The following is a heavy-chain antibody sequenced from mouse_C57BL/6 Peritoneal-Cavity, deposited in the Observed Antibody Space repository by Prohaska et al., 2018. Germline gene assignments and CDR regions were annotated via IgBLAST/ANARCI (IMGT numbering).Heavy chain of an antibody. CDR1: GFTFGSYA. D-gene: IGHD1-1*01. CDR3: ARETTVVAWYFDV. Sequence: EVQLVESGGGLVKPGGSLKLSCAASGFTFGSYAMSWVRQTPEKRLEWVATMRDGGSYTYYPDNVKGRFTISRDNAKNNLYLQMSHLKSEDTAMYYCARETTVVAWYFDVWGTGTTVTVSS. CDR2: MRDGGSYT. J-gene: IGHJ1*03. V-gene: IGHV5-4*01.